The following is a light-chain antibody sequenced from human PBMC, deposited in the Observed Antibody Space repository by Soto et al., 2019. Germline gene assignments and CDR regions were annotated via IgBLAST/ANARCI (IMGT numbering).Light chain of an antibody. CDR2: AAS. J-gene: IGKJ4*01. CDR1: QGIRND. Sequence: AIQMTQSPSSLSASVGVRVTITCRASQGIRNDLGWYQQKPGKAPKVLIYAASSLQGGVPSRFSGSGSGTDFTLTISGLQPDDFATYYCLQDYSYPLTFGGGTKVEIK. V-gene: IGKV1-6*01. CDR3: LQDYSYPLT.